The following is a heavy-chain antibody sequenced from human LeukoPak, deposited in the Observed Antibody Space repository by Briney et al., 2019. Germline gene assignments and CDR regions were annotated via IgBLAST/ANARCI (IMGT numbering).Heavy chain of an antibody. J-gene: IGHJ3*02. CDR2: ISASGDVT. V-gene: IGHV3-23*01. CDR3: AKSLFTSATGTGRAFHI. Sequence: GGSLRLSCAASGFSFSAYPMGWVRQAPGKGLQWLSGISASGDVTFHADRVKGRFAISRDDSKNTLYLQMTGLRAGDTAEYYCAKSLFTSATGTGRAFHIWGQGTMVTVSS. CDR1: GFSFSAYP. D-gene: IGHD1-1*01.